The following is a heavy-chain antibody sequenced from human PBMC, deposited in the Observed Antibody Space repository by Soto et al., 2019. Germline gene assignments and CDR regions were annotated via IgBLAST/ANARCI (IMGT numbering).Heavy chain of an antibody. CDR2: IYYSGST. CDR3: ARTPDHWGQGTLVTVSSGKHSATYYCARIRAAPALEAVVGAFDI. J-gene: IGHJ3*02. V-gene: IGHV4-31*03. CDR1: GGSISSGGYY. D-gene: IGHD3-10*01. Sequence: PSETLSLTCTVSGGSISSGGYYWSWIRQHPGKGLEWIGYIYYSGSTYYNPSLKSRVTISVDTSKNQFSLKLSSVTAADTAVYYCARTPDHWGQGTLVTVSSGKHSATYYCARIRAAPALEAVVGAFDIWGQGTMVTVSS.